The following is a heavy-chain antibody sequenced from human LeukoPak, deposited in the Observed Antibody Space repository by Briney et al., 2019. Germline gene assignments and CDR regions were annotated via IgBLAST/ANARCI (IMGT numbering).Heavy chain of an antibody. CDR1: GFTFGTYG. Sequence: GGSLRLSCAASGFTFGTYGMSWVRQAPGKGLEWVAFIRYDGSNKYYADSVKGRFTISRDNSKNTLYLQMNSLRAEDTAVYYCAKDTGYSSSSGAGFDYWGQGTLVTVSS. J-gene: IGHJ4*02. CDR3: AKDTGYSSSSGAGFDY. CDR2: IRYDGSNK. V-gene: IGHV3-30*02. D-gene: IGHD6-6*01.